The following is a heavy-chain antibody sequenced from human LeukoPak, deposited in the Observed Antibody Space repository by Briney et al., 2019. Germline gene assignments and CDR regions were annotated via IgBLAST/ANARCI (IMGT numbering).Heavy chain of an antibody. Sequence: GGSLRLSCAASGFTFDDYGMSWVRQAPGKGLEWVSGINWNGGSTGYADSVKGRFTISRDNSKNTLYLQMNSLRAEDTAVYYCAKVKSVERLGDPGWFDPWGQGTLVTVSS. J-gene: IGHJ5*02. D-gene: IGHD3-16*01. CDR2: INWNGGST. V-gene: IGHV3-20*04. CDR3: AKVKSVERLGDPGWFDP. CDR1: GFTFDDYG.